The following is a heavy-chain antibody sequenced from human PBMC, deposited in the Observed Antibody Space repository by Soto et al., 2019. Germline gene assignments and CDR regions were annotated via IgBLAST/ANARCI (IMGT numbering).Heavy chain of an antibody. CDR1: GGSISSSTYY. V-gene: IGHV4-39*01. D-gene: IGHD3-3*01. CDR3: ARHQGGVTVFGPVHPLFDY. J-gene: IGHJ4*02. Sequence: QLQLQESGPGLVKPSETLSLTCTVSGGSISSSTYYWGWIRQPPGKELEWIGSLSYSGNTFYNPSLKSRVTISVDTSLKQFSLQLSSVTAADTAVYYCARHQGGVTVFGPVHPLFDYWGQGTLVTVSS. CDR2: LSYSGNT.